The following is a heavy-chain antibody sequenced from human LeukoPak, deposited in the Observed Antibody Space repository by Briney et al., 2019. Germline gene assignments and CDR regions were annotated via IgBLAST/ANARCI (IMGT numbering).Heavy chain of an antibody. Sequence: PGGSLRLSCAASGFTFSAYIMNWVRQAPGRGLEWVSYITNSGSTIYYADSVKGRFTISRGNAENSLYLQMNSLRDEDTAVYYCARDHDYGFDYWGQGILVTVSS. V-gene: IGHV3-48*02. CDR3: ARDHDYGFDY. CDR2: ITNSGSTI. D-gene: IGHD4/OR15-4a*01. CDR1: GFTFSAYI. J-gene: IGHJ4*02.